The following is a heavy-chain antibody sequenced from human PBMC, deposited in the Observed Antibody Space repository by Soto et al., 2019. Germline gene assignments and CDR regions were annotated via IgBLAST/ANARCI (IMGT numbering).Heavy chain of an antibody. V-gene: IGHV3-74*01. Sequence: EVQLVESGGGLVQPGGSLRLSCAASGFTFSSYWMHWVRQAPGKGLVWVSRIDNAGSSVRYADSVKGRFTISRDNAKNTLYLQMNSLRAVDTAVYSCTRVGGSVSGMDVWGQGTTVTVSS. CDR1: GFTFSSYW. CDR3: TRVGGSVSGMDV. D-gene: IGHD1-26*01. CDR2: IDNAGSSV. J-gene: IGHJ6*02.